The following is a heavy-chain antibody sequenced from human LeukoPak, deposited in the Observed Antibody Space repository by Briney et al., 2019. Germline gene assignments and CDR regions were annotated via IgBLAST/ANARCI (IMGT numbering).Heavy chain of an antibody. Sequence: GASVKVSYKPSGYTLTRYAIKWVRQAPGQGLEWMGRINTNTGNPTYAQGFTGRFVFSFDTSVSTAYLQISSLKAEDTAVYYCARGGTYFDYWGQGTLVTVSS. V-gene: IGHV7-4-1*02. J-gene: IGHJ4*02. CDR1: GYTLTRYA. CDR3: ARGGTYFDY. CDR2: INTNTGNP. D-gene: IGHD1-26*01.